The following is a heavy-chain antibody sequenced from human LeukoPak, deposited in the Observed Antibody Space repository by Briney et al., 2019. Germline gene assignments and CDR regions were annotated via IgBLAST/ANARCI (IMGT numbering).Heavy chain of an antibody. CDR1: GASVSTYY. D-gene: IGHD6-19*01. V-gene: IGHV4-59*02. CDR2: MSYSGSS. CDR3: ARGTAVAHDF. J-gene: IGHJ4*02. Sequence: SQTLSLTCTVSGASVSTYYWHWIRQPPGKGLEWIGYMSYSGSSNYTPSLKSRVTISIDTSRDQFSLNLTSVTAADTAVYYCARGTAVAHDFWGQGTLVTVSS.